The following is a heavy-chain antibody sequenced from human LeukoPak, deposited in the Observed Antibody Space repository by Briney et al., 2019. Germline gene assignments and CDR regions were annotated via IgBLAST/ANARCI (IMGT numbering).Heavy chain of an antibody. Sequence: GASVKVSCKASGYTFTSYGISWVRQAPGQGLEWMGWISAYNGNTNYAQKLQGRVTMTTDTSTSTAYMELRSLRSDDTALYYCAKDLNGSYDSGGAYDYWGQGTLVTVSS. D-gene: IGHD1-26*01. V-gene: IGHV1-18*01. CDR3: AKDLNGSYDSGGAYDY. J-gene: IGHJ4*02. CDR1: GYTFTSYG. CDR2: ISAYNGNT.